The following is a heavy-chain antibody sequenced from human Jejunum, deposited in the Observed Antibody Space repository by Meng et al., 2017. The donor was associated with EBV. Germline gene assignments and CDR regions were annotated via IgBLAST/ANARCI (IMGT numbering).Heavy chain of an antibody. CDR3: AKGPYYGSGTFDY. Sequence: VHLVESGGDLVKPGGSLGPSCAASGFSLSNAWMSWVRQTPGKGLEWVAVISYDGSNQWYADSAKGRFTISRDNSQNTLYLQVDSLRAEDTAVYYCAKGPYYGSGTFDYWGQGTLVTVSS. D-gene: IGHD3-10*01. CDR2: ISYDGSNQ. J-gene: IGHJ4*02. CDR1: GFSLSNAW. V-gene: IGHV3-30*18.